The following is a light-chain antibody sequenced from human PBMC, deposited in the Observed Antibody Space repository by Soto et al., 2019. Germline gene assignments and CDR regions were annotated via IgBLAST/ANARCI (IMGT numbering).Light chain of an antibody. CDR3: QKYDSAPLT. V-gene: IGKV1-27*01. CDR1: QGISSN. CDR2: GAS. Sequence: DIQMTQSPSSLSASVGDRVTITCRASQGISSNLAWYQQKPGKVPKLLIYGASTLQSGVPSWFSGSRSGTDFTLTISSLQPEDVATYYCQKYDSAPLTFGQGTKVDFK. J-gene: IGKJ1*01.